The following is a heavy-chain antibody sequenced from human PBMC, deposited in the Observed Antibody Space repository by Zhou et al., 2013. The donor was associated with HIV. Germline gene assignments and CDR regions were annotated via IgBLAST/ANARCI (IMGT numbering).Heavy chain of an antibody. Sequence: QVQLVQSGAEVRRPGASVKVSCKASGYTFINHGITWVRQVPGQGLEWMGWINPNSGKGYYAQRFQGRVTMSRNISTTTAHMELSSLTSEDTAVYYCGRRGSWGDRTTIIRGGVDVWGQGTTVSVSS. CDR1: GYTFINHG. CDR3: GRRGSWGDRTTIIRGGVDV. CDR2: INPNSGKG. V-gene: IGHV1-8*02. J-gene: IGHJ6*02. D-gene: IGHD3-10*01.